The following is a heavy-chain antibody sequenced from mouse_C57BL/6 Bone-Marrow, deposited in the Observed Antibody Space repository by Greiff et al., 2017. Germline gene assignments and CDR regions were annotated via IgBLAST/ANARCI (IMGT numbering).Heavy chain of an antibody. Sequence: QVQLQQSGPELVKPGASVKLSCKASGYTFTSYEINWVKQRPGQGLEWIGCIYPRDGSTKYNEKFKGKATLTVDTSSSTAYMELHSLTSEDSAVYVCASADFDYWGQGTTLTVAS. CDR1: GYTFTSYE. V-gene: IGHV1-85*01. CDR3: ASADFDY. J-gene: IGHJ2*01. CDR2: IYPRDGST.